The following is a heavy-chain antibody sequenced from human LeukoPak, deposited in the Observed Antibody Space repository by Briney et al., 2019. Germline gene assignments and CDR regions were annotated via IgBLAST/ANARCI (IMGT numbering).Heavy chain of an antibody. Sequence: SETLSLTCAVSGGSIGSNNWWSWVRQSPGKGLEWIGEIYHSESTNYNPSLKSRVTMSIDKSKNQFSLRLTSVTAADTAVYYCARAGLYAMDVWGQGTTVTVS. J-gene: IGHJ6*02. CDR3: ARAGLYAMDV. CDR2: IYHSEST. V-gene: IGHV4-4*02. CDR1: GGSIGSNNW.